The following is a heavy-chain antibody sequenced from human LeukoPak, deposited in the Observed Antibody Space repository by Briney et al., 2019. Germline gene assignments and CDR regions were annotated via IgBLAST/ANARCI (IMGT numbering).Heavy chain of an antibody. CDR3: ARLSMVRGENWFDP. CDR1: GGSISSSIYY. D-gene: IGHD3-10*01. V-gene: IGHV4-39*01. J-gene: IGHJ5*02. Sequence: PSETLSLTCTVSGGSISSSIYYWAWIRQPPGKGLEWIGSVYYSGSAYYNPSLKSRVTISVDTPKNQFSLKLSSLNAADTALYYCARLSMVRGENWFDPWGQGTLVTVSS. CDR2: VYYSGSA.